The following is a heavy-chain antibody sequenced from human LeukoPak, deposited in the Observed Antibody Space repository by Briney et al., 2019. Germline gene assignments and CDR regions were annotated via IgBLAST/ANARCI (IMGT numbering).Heavy chain of an antibody. CDR1: GGSISSYY. CDR2: IYYSGST. V-gene: IGHV4-59*01. D-gene: IGHD3-22*01. CDR3: TRGSIAYYYMDV. Sequence: PSETLSLTCTVSGGSISSYYWSWVRQPPGKGLEWIGYIYYSGSTNYNPSLKSRVTISVDTSKNQFSLKLSSVTAADTAVYYCTRGSIAYYYMDVWGKGTTVTISS. J-gene: IGHJ6*03.